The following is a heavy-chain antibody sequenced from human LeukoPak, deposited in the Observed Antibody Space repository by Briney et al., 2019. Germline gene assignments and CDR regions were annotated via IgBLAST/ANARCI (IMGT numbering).Heavy chain of an antibody. CDR3: PRALECFETTDY. J-gene: IGHJ4*02. Sequence: SQTLSLTCTVSGGSISSGDYYWSWIRQPPGKGLEWIGYIYYSGSTYHNPSLKSRVTISVDTSKNQFSLKLSSVTAADTAVYYCPRALECFETTDYWGQGTLVTVSS. D-gene: IGHD3-3*01. V-gene: IGHV4-30-4*08. CDR2: IYYSGST. CDR1: GGSISSGDYY.